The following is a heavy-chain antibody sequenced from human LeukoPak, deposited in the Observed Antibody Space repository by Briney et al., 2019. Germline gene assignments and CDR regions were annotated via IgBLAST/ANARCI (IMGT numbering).Heavy chain of an antibody. J-gene: IGHJ3*02. D-gene: IGHD1-20*01. V-gene: IGHV3-33*01. CDR3: ARYNWNDAGFDI. CDR2: IWYDGSNK. Sequence: GGSLRPSCAASGFTFSSYGMQWVRQAPGKGLEWVSVIWYDGSNKDYADSVKGRFTISRDNSKNTLYLQMNSLRAEDTAVYYCARYNWNDAGFDIWGQGTLVTVSS. CDR1: GFTFSSYG.